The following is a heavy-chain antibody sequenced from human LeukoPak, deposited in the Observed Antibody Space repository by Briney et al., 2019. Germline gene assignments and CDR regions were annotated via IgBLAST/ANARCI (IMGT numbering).Heavy chain of an antibody. D-gene: IGHD2-2*01. CDR2: INHSGST. CDR3: ARGPPEYCSSTSCYGLDY. J-gene: IGHJ4*02. CDR1: GGSFSGYY. V-gene: IGHV4-34*01. Sequence: SETLSLTCAVYGGSFSGYYWSWIRQPPGKGLEWIGEINHSGSTNYNPSLKSRVTISVDTSKNQLSLKLSSETAADTAVYYCARGPPEYCSSTSCYGLDYWGQGTLVTVSS.